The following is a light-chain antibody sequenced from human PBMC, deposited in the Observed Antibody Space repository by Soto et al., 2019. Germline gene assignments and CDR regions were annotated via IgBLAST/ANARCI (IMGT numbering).Light chain of an antibody. CDR3: QQYGST. CDR2: GAS. J-gene: IGKJ1*01. CDR1: QSVSSSY. V-gene: IGKV3-20*01. Sequence: EIVLTQSPGTLSLSPGERATLSCRASQSVSSSYLAWYQQKPGLAPRLLIYGASSRATGIPDRFSGSGSGTDFTLTISRLEPEDFAVYYCQQYGSTFGQGTKVEIK.